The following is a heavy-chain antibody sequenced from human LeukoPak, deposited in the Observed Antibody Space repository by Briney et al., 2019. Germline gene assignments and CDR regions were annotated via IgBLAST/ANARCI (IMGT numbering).Heavy chain of an antibody. CDR2: IIPIFGTA. D-gene: IGHD3-9*01. J-gene: IGHJ6*03. Sequence: SVKVSCKASGGTFSSYAISWVRQAPGQGLEWMGGIIPIFGTANHAQKFQGRVTITADKSTSTAYMELSSLRSEDTAVYYCARGDILTGYYSEPTYYYYYMDVWGKGTTVTVSS. V-gene: IGHV1-69*06. CDR1: GGTFSSYA. CDR3: ARGDILTGYYSEPTYYYYYMDV.